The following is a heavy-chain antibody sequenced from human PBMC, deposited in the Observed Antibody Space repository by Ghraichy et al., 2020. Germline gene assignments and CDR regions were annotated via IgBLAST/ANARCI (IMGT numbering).Heavy chain of an antibody. CDR3: ARDTVDGGGYQYFHH. V-gene: IGHV3-72*01. CDR1: GFTFGDYY. Sequence: GGSLRLSCAASGFTFGDYYMDWVRQAPGKGLEWVGRTRNKAYSYTTEYAASVKGRFTISRDDSKNSLYLQMNSLKTEDTAVYYCARDTVDGGGYQYFHHWGQGTLVTVSS. J-gene: IGHJ1*01. D-gene: IGHD3-22*01. CDR2: TRNKAYSYTT.